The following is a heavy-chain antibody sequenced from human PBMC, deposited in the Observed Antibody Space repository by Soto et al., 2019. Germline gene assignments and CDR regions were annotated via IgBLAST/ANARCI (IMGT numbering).Heavy chain of an antibody. CDR1: GGSISSFY. V-gene: IGHV4-59*01. CDR2: FYYSGST. J-gene: IGHJ3*02. D-gene: IGHD3-10*01. Sequence: SETLSLTCTVPGGSISSFYWSWIRQPPGKGLEWIGYFYYSGSTNYNPSLKSRVTISVDTSKNQFSLKLSSVTAADTAVYYCARRYGSAFDIWGQGTMVTVSS. CDR3: ARRYGSAFDI.